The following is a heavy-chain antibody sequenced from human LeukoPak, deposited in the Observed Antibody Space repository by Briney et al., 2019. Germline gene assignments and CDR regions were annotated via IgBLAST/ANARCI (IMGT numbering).Heavy chain of an antibody. V-gene: IGHV3-13*01. J-gene: IGHJ4*02. CDR2: IGPACDT. D-gene: IGHD6-19*01. Sequence: GGSLRLSCAASGFIFRTYDIHWVRQATGKGLEWVSAIGPACDTYYPGSVKGRFTISRDNSKNTLYLQMNSLRAEDTAVYYCARTSSSGLVGGYYFDYWGQGTLVTVSS. CDR1: GFIFRTYD. CDR3: ARTSSSGLVGGYYFDY.